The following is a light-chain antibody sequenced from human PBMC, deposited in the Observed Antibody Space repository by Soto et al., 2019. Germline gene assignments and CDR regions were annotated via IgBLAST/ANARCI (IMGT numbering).Light chain of an antibody. CDR2: LNSDGSH. J-gene: IGLJ2*01. Sequence: QLVLTQSPSASASLGASVKLTCTLSSGHSSYAIAWHQQQPEKGPRYLMKLNSDGSHSKGDVIPDRFSGSSSGAERYLTISSLLSEDEADYYCQTWGTGTVVFGGGTKLTVL. V-gene: IGLV4-69*01. CDR3: QTWGTGTVV. CDR1: SGHSSYA.